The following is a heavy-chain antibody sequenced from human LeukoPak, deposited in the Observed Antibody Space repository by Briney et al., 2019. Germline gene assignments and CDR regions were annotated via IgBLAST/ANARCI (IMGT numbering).Heavy chain of an antibody. CDR3: TKGAAAKIGAYSGYGLKDY. CDR1: GFTFSSHA. J-gene: IGHJ4*02. CDR2: ISGCGDGT. D-gene: IGHD5-12*01. Sequence: GGSLRLSCAASGFTFSSHAMSWVRQAPGKGLEWVSVISGCGDGTYYADSVKGRFTVSRDNSKNTMYLQLNTLRAEDTAVYYCTKGAAAKIGAYSGYGLKDYWGQGTLVTVSS. V-gene: IGHV3-23*01.